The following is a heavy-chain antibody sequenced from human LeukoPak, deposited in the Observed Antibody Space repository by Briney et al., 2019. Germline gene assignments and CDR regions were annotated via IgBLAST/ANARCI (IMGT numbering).Heavy chain of an antibody. CDR2: IWYDGSNK. V-gene: IGHV3-33*01. J-gene: IGHJ4*02. Sequence: GGSLRLSCAASGFTFSSYGMHWVRQAPGKGLEWVAVIWYDGSNKYYADSVKGRFTISRDNSKNTLYLQMNSLRAEDTAVYYCARDGLRYFGWLHMDPYYFDYWGQGTLVTVSS. D-gene: IGHD3-9*01. CDR3: ARDGLRYFGWLHMDPYYFDY. CDR1: GFTFSSYG.